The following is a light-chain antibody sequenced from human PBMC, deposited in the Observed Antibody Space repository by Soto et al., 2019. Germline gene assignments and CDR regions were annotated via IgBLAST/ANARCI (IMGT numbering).Light chain of an antibody. Sequence: QSVLTQPPSASETPGQRVTISCFGSSSNVGSNYVYWYQQLPGTAPKLLIYKNNQRPSGVPDRFSGSKYGTAAYLAISGLRSEDEADYYCAAWDDSPSVVVFGGGTKLT. CDR1: SSNVGSNY. CDR3: AAWDDSPSVVV. V-gene: IGLV1-47*01. J-gene: IGLJ2*01. CDR2: KNN.